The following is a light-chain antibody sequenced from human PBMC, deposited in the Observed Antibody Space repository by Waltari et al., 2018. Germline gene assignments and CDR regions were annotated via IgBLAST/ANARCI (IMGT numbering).Light chain of an antibody. J-gene: IGKJ1*01. CDR1: QSVGSK. Sequence: EIEMTQSPATLSVSPGERATRSCRASQSVGSKLAWYQQKPGQAPRLLIYDAYTRATGIPARFSGSGSGTEFTLTISSLQSDDFAVYHCLQYSHWPPWTFGQGTKVEIK. CDR3: LQYSHWPPWT. CDR2: DAY. V-gene: IGKV3-15*01.